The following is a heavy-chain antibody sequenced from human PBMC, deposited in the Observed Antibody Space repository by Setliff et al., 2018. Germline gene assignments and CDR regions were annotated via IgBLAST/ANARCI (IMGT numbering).Heavy chain of an antibody. D-gene: IGHD6-19*01. V-gene: IGHV4-38-2*01. J-gene: IGHJ4*02. CDR2: IYRDGNT. CDR3: ARGYGYSSGWYRVYFDY. CDR1: GYSINSGYY. Sequence: SETLSLTCAVSGYSINSGYYWGWIRQSPGKGLEWIGSIYRDGNTYYNPSLRSRVTISVDTSKNQFSLNLSSVTAADTAVYYCARGYGYSSGWYRVYFDYWGQGTLVTVSS.